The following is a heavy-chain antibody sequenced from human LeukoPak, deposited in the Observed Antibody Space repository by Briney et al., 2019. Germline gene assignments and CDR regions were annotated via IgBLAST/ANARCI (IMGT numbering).Heavy chain of an antibody. CDR3: ARGLVVVVAAIDALDI. CDR1: GGSFSGYY. CDR2: INHSGST. V-gene: IGHV4-34*01. J-gene: IGHJ3*02. Sequence: SETLSLTCAVYGGSFSGYYWSWIRQPPGKGLEWIGEINHSGSTNYNPSLKSRVTISVDTSKNQFSLKLSSVTAADTAVYYCARGLVVVVAAIDALDIWGQGTMVTVSS. D-gene: IGHD2-15*01.